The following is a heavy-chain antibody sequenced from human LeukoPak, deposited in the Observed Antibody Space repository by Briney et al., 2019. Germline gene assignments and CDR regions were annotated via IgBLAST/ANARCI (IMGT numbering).Heavy chain of an antibody. D-gene: IGHD3-9*01. J-gene: IGHJ4*02. Sequence: PGGSLRLSCTASGFTFNNYGMPWVRQAPGKGLEWVAFIRYDGSDQFYVDSLKGRFTISRYNSKNTLYLQMDSLRAEDTAVYYCAKDRYEFLTGQYAYYFFDYWGQGTLVTVSS. CDR2: IRYDGSDQ. V-gene: IGHV3-30*02. CDR1: GFTFNNYG. CDR3: AKDRYEFLTGQYAYYFFDY.